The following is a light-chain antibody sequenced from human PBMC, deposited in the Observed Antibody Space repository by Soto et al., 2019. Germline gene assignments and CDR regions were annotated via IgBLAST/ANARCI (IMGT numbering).Light chain of an antibody. CDR1: SSDVGDYDY. Sequence: QSVLTQPAPVSGSPGQSITISCTGSSSDVGDYDYVAWYQQHPDKAPKLMIFDVSSRPSGVSNRFSGSKSGSTASLTISGLQAEDEADYFCSSYSSSGTLYVFGTGTKVTVL. J-gene: IGLJ1*01. V-gene: IGLV2-14*03. CDR3: SSYSSSGTLYV. CDR2: DVS.